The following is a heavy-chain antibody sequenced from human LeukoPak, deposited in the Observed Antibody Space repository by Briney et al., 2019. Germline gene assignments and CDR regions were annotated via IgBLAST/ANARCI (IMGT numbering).Heavy chain of an antibody. CDR1: GFTFSSYW. CDR2: IKQDGSEK. D-gene: IGHD4-17*01. J-gene: IGHJ4*02. V-gene: IGHV3-7*01. Sequence: GGSLRLSCAASGFTFSSYWMSWVRQARGKGLEWVANIKQDGSEKCNVDSVKGRFTISRDNAKNSLYLQMNSLRAEDTAVYYCARDPTTVTPIGDYWGQGTLVTVSS. CDR3: ARDPTTVTPIGDY.